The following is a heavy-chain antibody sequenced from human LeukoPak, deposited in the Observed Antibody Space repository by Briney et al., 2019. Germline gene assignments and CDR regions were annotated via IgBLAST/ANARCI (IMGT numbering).Heavy chain of an antibody. CDR1: GFTFSSYA. Sequence: GGSLRLSCAASGFTFSSYAMSWVRQAPGKGLEWVSAISGSGGSTYYADSVKGRFTISRDNSKNTLYLQMNSLRAEDTAVYYCAKDDSSGYYHPSYFDYWGQGTLVTVSS. CDR3: AKDDSSGYYHPSYFDY. J-gene: IGHJ4*02. CDR2: ISGSGGST. V-gene: IGHV3-23*01. D-gene: IGHD3-22*01.